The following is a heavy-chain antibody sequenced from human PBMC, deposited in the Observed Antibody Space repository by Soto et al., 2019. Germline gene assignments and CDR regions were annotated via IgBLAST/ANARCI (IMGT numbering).Heavy chain of an antibody. D-gene: IGHD7-27*01. CDR3: ARLGIDGTYYYYYMDV. Sequence: GGSLRLSCAASGFTVSSNYMSWVRQAPGKGLEWVSVIYSGGSTYYADSVKGRFTISRDNSKNTLYLQMNSLRAEDTAVYYCARLGIDGTYYYYYMDVWGKGTTVTVSS. CDR2: IYSGGST. V-gene: IGHV3-53*01. J-gene: IGHJ6*03. CDR1: GFTVSSNY.